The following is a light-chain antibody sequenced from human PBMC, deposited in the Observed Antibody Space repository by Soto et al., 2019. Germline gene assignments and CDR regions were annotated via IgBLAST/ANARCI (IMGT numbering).Light chain of an antibody. CDR1: QTISNY. Sequence: DIQMTQYPSSLSASLGDRVTITCRASQTISNYLNWYQQKPGKAPKLLIYASSTLQSGVPSRFSGSGSGTDFTLTISSLQPEDFGTYYCQQSYSTILTFGGGTKVEIK. J-gene: IGKJ4*01. V-gene: IGKV1-39*01. CDR2: ASS. CDR3: QQSYSTILT.